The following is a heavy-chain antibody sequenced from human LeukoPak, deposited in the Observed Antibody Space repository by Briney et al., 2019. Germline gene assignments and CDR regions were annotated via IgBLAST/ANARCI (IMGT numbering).Heavy chain of an antibody. CDR3: ARDKSSGALGY. D-gene: IGHD3-22*01. CDR1: EFTFSRYT. J-gene: IGHJ4*02. Sequence: GGSLRLSCAASEFTFSRYTMNWVRQAPGKGLEWVSSISSSSRYISYADSVKGRFTISRDKAKNSLYLQMNSLRAEDTAVYYCARDKSSGALGYWGQGTLVTVSS. V-gene: IGHV3-21*06. CDR2: ISSSSRYI.